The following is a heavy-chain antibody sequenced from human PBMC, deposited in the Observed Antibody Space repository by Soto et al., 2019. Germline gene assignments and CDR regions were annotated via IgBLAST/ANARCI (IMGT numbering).Heavy chain of an antibody. D-gene: IGHD3-3*01. CDR2: ISGSGNRT. V-gene: IGHV3-23*01. CDR3: AKHSDFWTNDAFDI. CDR1: GFTFSNYV. Sequence: EVELLESGGGLVQPGGSLRLSCASSGFTFSNYVINWVRQTPGKGLEWVSSISGSGNRTYFADSVKGRFTISRDNSKNTLSLQMNSLRVEDTAVYYCAKHSDFWTNDAFDIWGQGTVVTVS. J-gene: IGHJ3*02.